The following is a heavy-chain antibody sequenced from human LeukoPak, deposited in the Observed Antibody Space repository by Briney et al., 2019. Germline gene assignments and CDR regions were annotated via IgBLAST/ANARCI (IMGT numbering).Heavy chain of an antibody. CDR3: AKDPLGVPSHFDY. J-gene: IGHJ4*02. D-gene: IGHD3-10*01. CDR1: GFTFSSYG. Sequence: GGSLRLSCAASGFTFSSYGMHWVRQAPGKGLEWVAFIRYDGSNKYYADSVKGRFTISRDNSKNTLYLQMHSLRAEDTAVYYCAKDPLGVPSHFDYWGQGTLVTVSS. V-gene: IGHV3-30*02. CDR2: IRYDGSNK.